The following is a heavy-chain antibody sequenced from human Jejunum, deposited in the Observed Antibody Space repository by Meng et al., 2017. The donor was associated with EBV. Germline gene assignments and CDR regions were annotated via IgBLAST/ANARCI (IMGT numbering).Heavy chain of an antibody. CDR2: INTDGSIT. J-gene: IGHJ4*02. CDR3: VRSGGYPDY. D-gene: IGHD3-22*01. CDR1: GFTFSSYW. Sequence: VQLVESGGSLVQPGGSLRLSCAVSGFTFSSYWMHWVRQAPGKGLVWVSHINTDGSITNYADSVKGRFTISRDNAKNTLYLQMNSLRAEDTAVYYCVRSGGYPDYWGQGTLVTVSS. V-gene: IGHV3-74*01.